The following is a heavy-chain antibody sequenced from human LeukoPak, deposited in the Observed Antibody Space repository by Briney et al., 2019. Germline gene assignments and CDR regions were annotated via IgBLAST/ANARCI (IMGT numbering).Heavy chain of an antibody. CDR3: VKDGGHTALDP. CDR1: GGSISSYY. CDR2: IYYSGST. J-gene: IGHJ5*02. Sequence: SETLSLTCTVSGGSISSYYWSWIRQPPGKGLEWIGYIYYSGSTNYNPSLKGRVTISVDTSKNQFSLKLMSVTAADTAVYYCVKDGGHTALDPWGQETQVTVSS. D-gene: IGHD3-16*01. V-gene: IGHV4-59*12.